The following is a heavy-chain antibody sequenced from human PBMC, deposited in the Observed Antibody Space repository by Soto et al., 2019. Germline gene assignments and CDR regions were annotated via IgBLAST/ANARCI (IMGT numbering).Heavy chain of an antibody. CDR2: IYHSGST. Sequence: QLQLQESGSGLVKPSQTLSLTCAVSGGSISSCGYSWSWIRQPPGKGLEWIGYIYHSGSTYYNPSLKSRVTISVDRYKNQFSLKLSSVTAADTAVYYCARANYGDYGYGMDVWDQGTTVTVSS. CDR3: ARANYGDYGYGMDV. J-gene: IGHJ6*02. CDR1: GGSISSCGYS. D-gene: IGHD4-17*01. V-gene: IGHV4-30-2*01.